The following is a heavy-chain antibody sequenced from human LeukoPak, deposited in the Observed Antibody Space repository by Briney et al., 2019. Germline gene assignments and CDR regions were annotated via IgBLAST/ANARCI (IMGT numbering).Heavy chain of an antibody. J-gene: IGHJ2*01. CDR3: ARISTYSRYFDL. V-gene: IGHV1-8*01. Sequence: ASVKVSCKASGYTFTSYDINWVRQATGQGLEWMGWMNPNSGNTGYAQKFQGRVTMTRNTSIRTAYMELSSLRSEDTAVYYCARISTYSRYFDLWGRGTLVTVSS. CDR1: GYTFTSYD. CDR2: MNPNSGNT. D-gene: IGHD2-15*01.